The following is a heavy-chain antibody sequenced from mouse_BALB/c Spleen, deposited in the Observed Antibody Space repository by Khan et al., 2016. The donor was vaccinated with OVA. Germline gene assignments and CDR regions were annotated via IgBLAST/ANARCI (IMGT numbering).Heavy chain of an antibody. CDR2: ISHSGST. CDR3: ARKNYYGYAMDY. D-gene: IGHD1-1*01. CDR1: GYSITSGYA. V-gene: IGHV3-2*02. J-gene: IGHJ4*01. Sequence: VQLQQSGPGLVKPSQSLSLTCTVTGYSITSGYAWNWIRQFPGNKLEWMGYISHSGSTSYNPSLRSRFSITRDTSKNQFFLQLNSVTTEDTATYYCARKNYYGYAMDYWGQGTSVTVSS.